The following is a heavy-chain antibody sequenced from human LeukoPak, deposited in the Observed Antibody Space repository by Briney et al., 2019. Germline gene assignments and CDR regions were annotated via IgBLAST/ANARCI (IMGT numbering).Heavy chain of an antibody. CDR2: INHSGST. D-gene: IGHD3-10*01. V-gene: IGHV4-34*01. CDR3: ARTPLFGRMVRGVIMDY. J-gene: IGHJ4*02. CDR1: GGSFSGYY. Sequence: PSETLSLTCAVYGGSFSGYYWSWIRQPPGKGLEWIGEINHSGSTNYNPSLKSRVTISVDTSKNQFSLKLSSVTAADTAVYYCARTPLFGRMVRGVIMDYWGQGTLVTVSS.